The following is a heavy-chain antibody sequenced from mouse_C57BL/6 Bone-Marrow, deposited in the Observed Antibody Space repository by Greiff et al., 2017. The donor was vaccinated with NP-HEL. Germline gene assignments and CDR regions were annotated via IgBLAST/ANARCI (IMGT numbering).Heavy chain of an antibody. CDR1: GFTFTDYY. CDR3: ARYKPGTGLDWYFDV. Sequence: EVMLVESGGGLVQPGGSLSLSCAASGFTFTDYYMSWVRQPPGKALEWLGFIRNKANGYTTEYSASVKGRFTISRDNSQSILYLQMNALRAEDSATYYCARYKPGTGLDWYFDVWGTGTTVTVSS. CDR2: IRNKANGYTT. D-gene: IGHD4-1*01. J-gene: IGHJ1*03. V-gene: IGHV7-3*01.